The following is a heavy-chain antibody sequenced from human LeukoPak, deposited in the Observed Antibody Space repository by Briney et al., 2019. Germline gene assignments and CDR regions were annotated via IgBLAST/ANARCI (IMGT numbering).Heavy chain of an antibody. D-gene: IGHD5-18*01. Sequence: SETLSLTCTVSGGSISSYYWSWIRQPPGKGLEWIGYIYYSGSTNYNPSLKSRVTISVDTSKNQFSLKLSFVTAADTAVYYCARRGIQLWLHWGQGTLVTVSS. CDR1: GGSISSYY. V-gene: IGHV4-59*12. CDR3: ARRGIQLWLH. CDR2: IYYSGST. J-gene: IGHJ4*02.